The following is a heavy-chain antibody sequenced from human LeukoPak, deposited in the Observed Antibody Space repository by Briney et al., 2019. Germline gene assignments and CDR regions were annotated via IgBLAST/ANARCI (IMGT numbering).Heavy chain of an antibody. J-gene: IGHJ3*02. D-gene: IGHD1-14*01. CDR2: IKQDGGEK. Sequence: PGGSLRLSCAASGFTFSSYAMSWVRQAPGMGLEWVANIKQDGGEKYYVDSVKGRFTISRDNAKNSLYLQMNSLRAEDTAMYYCARENPVADDAFDIWGQGTMVTVSS. CDR1: GFTFSSYA. CDR3: ARENPVADDAFDI. V-gene: IGHV3-7*01.